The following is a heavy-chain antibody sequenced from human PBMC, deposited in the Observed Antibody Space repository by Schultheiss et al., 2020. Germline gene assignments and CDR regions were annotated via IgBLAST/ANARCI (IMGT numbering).Heavy chain of an antibody. D-gene: IGHD2-2*01. CDR3: ARMYCSSTSCPLAFDI. V-gene: IGHV3-73*01. Sequence: VGFLRLSCAASGFTFSGSAMHWVRQASGKGLEWVGRIRSKANSYTTEYAASVKGRFTISRDDSKNSLYLQMNSLKTEDTAVYYCARMYCSSTSCPLAFDIWGQGTMVTVS. CDR2: IRSKANSYTT. CDR1: GFTFSGSA. J-gene: IGHJ3*02.